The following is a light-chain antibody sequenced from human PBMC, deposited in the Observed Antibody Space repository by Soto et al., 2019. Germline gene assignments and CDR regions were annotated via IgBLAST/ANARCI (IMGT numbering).Light chain of an antibody. Sequence: DIQMTQSPSSLSASVGDRVTITCRASQSISSYLNWYQQKPGKAPKLLIYAASSLQSGVPSRFSGSGSGTDFTLTISSLQPEDFATYYCQQYDSHPYTFGQGTKVDIK. V-gene: IGKV1-39*01. CDR1: QSISSY. CDR3: QQYDSHPYT. CDR2: AAS. J-gene: IGKJ2*01.